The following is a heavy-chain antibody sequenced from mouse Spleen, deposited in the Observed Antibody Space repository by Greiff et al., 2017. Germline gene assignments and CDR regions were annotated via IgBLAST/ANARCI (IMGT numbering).Heavy chain of an antibody. J-gene: IGHJ4*01. CDR3: AIDSSGYARGYAMDY. D-gene: IGHD3-2*01. V-gene: IGHV1-82*01. CDR2: IYPGDGDT. CDR1: GYAFSSSW. Sequence: QVQLKQSGPELVKPGASVKISCKASGYAFSSSWMNWVKQRPGKGLEWIGRIYPGDGDTNYNGKFKGKATLTADKSSSTAYMQLSSLTSEDSAVYFCAIDSSGYARGYAMDYWGQGTSVTVSS.